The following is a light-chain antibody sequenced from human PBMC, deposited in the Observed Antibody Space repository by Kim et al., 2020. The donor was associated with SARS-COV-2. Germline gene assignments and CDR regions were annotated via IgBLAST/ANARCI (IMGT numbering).Light chain of an antibody. V-gene: IGKV3-15*01. CDR2: GAS. CDR1: QSISSN. J-gene: IGKJ4*01. Sequence: ASAGERATLSCRASQSISSNLAWYQQKPGEAPRLLIYGASTRATGIPARFSGSGSGTEFTLTISSLQSEDFAVYYCQQYNNCPLAFGGGTKVDIK. CDR3: QQYNNCPLA.